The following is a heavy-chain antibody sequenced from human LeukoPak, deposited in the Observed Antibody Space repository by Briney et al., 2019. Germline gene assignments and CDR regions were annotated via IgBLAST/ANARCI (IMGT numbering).Heavy chain of an antibody. V-gene: IGHV4-31*03. CDR1: GGSISSGGYY. J-gene: IGHJ3*01. CDR3: ARSMSTSWYDAFDF. CDR2: IYYSGST. D-gene: IGHD6-13*01. Sequence: SETLSLTCTVSGGSISSGGYYWSWIRQHPGKGLEWIGYIYYSGSTYYNPSLKSRVTISLDTSKNQFSLKLSPVTAADTAMYFCARSMSTSWYDAFDFWGQGTMVTVSS.